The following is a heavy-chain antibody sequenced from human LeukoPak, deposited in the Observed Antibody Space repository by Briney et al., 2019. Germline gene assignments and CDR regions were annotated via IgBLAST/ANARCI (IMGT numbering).Heavy chain of an antibody. CDR2: ISHSGST. CDR3: ARVGGYSYGNYYFNY. V-gene: IGHV4-38-2*01. D-gene: IGHD5-18*01. J-gene: IGHJ4*02. CDR1: GYSISSGYY. Sequence: SETLSLTCAVSGYSISSGYYWGWIRQPPGTGLDWIGSISHSGSTYYNPSLRSRVTISIGTSKNQFSLRLNSVTATDTAVYYCARVGGYSYGNYYFNYWGQGTLVTVSS.